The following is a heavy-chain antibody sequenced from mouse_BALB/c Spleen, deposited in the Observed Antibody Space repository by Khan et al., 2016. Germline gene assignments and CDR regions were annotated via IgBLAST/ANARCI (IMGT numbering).Heavy chain of an antibody. CDR3: ASGSHFGNNYPFAY. J-gene: IGHJ3*01. CDR1: GYTFTDYS. CDR2: INTETGEP. D-gene: IGHD1-1*01. Sequence: QIQLVQSGPELKKPGETVKISCKASGYTFTDYSMHWVRQAPGKGLKWMGWINTETGEPTYADDFKGRFAFSLETSASTAYLQINNLKNEDTATYFCASGSHFGNNYPFAYWGQGTLVTVSA. V-gene: IGHV9-2-1*01.